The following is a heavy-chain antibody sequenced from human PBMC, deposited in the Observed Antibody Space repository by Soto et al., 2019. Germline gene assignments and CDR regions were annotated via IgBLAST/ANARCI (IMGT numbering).Heavy chain of an antibody. D-gene: IGHD2-15*01. V-gene: IGHV4-39*01. Sequence: PSETLSLTCSVSGYSVSISDYYWACIRQPPGKGLEWIGSMFYSGLTYYNPSLKSRVTLSVDTSKNQFSVRLNSVTAADTAVYYCAPLSVSLSGPYGIHVWGQGTTVTVSS. CDR1: GYSVSISDYY. J-gene: IGHJ6*02. CDR2: MFYSGLT. CDR3: APLSVSLSGPYGIHV.